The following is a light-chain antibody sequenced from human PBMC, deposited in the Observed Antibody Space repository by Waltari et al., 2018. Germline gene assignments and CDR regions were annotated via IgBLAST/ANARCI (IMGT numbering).Light chain of an antibody. Sequence: SYVLTQPPSVSVAPGQTARLTCGGNKIGRKSVHWYQQKPGQAPVLVVYDDSDRPSGIPERFSGSNSGNTATLTISRVEAGDEADYYCQVWDSSSDPHWVFGGGTKLTVL. CDR1: KIGRKS. CDR3: QVWDSSSDPHWV. CDR2: DDS. J-gene: IGLJ3*02. V-gene: IGLV3-21*02.